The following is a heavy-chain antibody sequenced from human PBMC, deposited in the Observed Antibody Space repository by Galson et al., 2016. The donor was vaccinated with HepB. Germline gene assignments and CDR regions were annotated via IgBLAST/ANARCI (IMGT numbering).Heavy chain of an antibody. CDR2: INAGNGDT. D-gene: IGHD3-3*01. CDR1: GYTFTTYP. J-gene: IGHJ6*02. CDR3: VRGAGFWSGYFGMDV. Sequence: SCKASGYTFTTYPIHWVRQAPGQRLEWMGWINAGNGDTEFSQKFQGRVTISRDTSASTVYMELTSLRSEDTALYYCVRGAGFWSGYFGMDVWGQGTTVTVSS. V-gene: IGHV1-3*01.